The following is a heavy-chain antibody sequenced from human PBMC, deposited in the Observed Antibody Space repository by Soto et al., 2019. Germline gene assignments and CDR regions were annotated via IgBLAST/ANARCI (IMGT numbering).Heavy chain of an antibody. J-gene: IGHJ4*02. CDR1: GYTFTSYA. Sequence: QVQLVQSGAEVKKPGASVKVSCKASGYTFTSYAMHWVRQAPGQRLEWMGWINAGNGNTKYSQKFQGRVTITRDTSASTASMELSSLRSEDTAVYCCARGDGYYYFDYWGQGTLVTVSS. D-gene: IGHD3-22*01. CDR2: INAGNGNT. V-gene: IGHV1-3*01. CDR3: ARGDGYYYFDY.